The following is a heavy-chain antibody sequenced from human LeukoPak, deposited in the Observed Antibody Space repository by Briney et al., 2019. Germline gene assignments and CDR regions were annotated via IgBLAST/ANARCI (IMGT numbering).Heavy chain of an antibody. V-gene: IGHV1-2*02. J-gene: IGHJ5*02. CDR1: GYTFTGYY. CDR3: ARYYGDDNMGFDP. CDR2: INPNSGGT. D-gene: IGHD4-17*01. Sequence: ASVKVSCKASGYTFTGYYMHWVRQAPGQGLEWVGWINPNSGGTNYAQKFQGRVTMTRDTSISTAYMELSRLRSDDTAVYYCARYYGDDNMGFDPWGQGTLVTVSS.